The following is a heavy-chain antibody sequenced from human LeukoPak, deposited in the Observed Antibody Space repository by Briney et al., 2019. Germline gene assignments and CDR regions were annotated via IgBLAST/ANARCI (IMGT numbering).Heavy chain of an antibody. J-gene: IGHJ4*02. Sequence: PGGSLRLSCAASGFTFSSYWMSWVRQAPGKGLERVANIKQDGSEKYYVDSVKGRFTISRDNAKNSLYLQMNSLRAEDTAVYYCARVSKGAAAAGLDYWGQGTLVTVSS. D-gene: IGHD6-13*01. CDR3: ARVSKGAAAAGLDY. CDR2: IKQDGSEK. V-gene: IGHV3-7*04. CDR1: GFTFSSYW.